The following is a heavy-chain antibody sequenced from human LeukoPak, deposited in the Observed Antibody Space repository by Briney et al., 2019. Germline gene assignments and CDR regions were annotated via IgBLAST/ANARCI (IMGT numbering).Heavy chain of an antibody. V-gene: IGHV4-59*01. D-gene: IGHD3-22*01. CDR3: ACLTTADAFDI. J-gene: IGHJ3*02. Sequence: PGGSLRLSCAASGFTFSSYSMNWVRQAPGKGLEWIGYIYDSGSTNYNPSLKSRVTISVDTSKNQFSLKLSSVTAADTAVYYCACLTTADAFDIWGQGTMVTVSS. CDR1: GFTFSSYS. CDR2: IYDSGST.